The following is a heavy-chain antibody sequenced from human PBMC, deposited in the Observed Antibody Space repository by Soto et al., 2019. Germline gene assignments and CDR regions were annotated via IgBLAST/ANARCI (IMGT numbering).Heavy chain of an antibody. CDR1: GGTFSSYA. CDR2: IIPIFGTA. CDR3: ARGRLPALQDELSRVPALDY. V-gene: IGHV1-69*13. Sequence: SVKVSCKASGGTFSSYAISWVRQAPGQGLEWMGGIIPIFGTANYAQKFQGRVTITADESTSTAYMELSSLRSEDTAVYYCARGRLPALQDELSRVPALDYWGQGTLVTVSS. J-gene: IGHJ4*02. D-gene: IGHD1-7*01.